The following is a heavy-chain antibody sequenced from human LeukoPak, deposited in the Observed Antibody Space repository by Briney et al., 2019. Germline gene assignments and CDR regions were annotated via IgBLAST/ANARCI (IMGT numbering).Heavy chain of an antibody. CDR3: AREGYGAGYYYYYYRDV. J-gene: IGHJ6*03. CDR1: GYTFTSYG. D-gene: IGHD3-16*01. CDR2: ISAYNGNT. V-gene: IGHV1-18*01. Sequence: ASVKVSCKASGYTFTSYGISWVRQAPGQGLEWMGWISAYNGNTNYAQKLQGRVTMTTDTSTSTAYMELRSLRSDDTAVYYCAREGYGAGYYYYYYRDVWGKGTTVSVSS.